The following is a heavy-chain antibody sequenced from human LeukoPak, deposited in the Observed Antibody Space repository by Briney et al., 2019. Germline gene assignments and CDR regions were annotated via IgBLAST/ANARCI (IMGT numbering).Heavy chain of an antibody. J-gene: IGHJ4*02. CDR1: GFTFSDYY. CDR2: ISSSGSTI. V-gene: IGHV3-11*04. CDR3: ARDPTYDSGSPLGY. D-gene: IGHD3-10*01. Sequence: GGSLRLSCAASGFTFSDYYMSWIRQAPGKGLEWVSYISSSGSTIYYADSVKGRFTISRDNAKNSLHLQMNSLRAEDTAIHYCARDPTYDSGSPLGYGGQGTLVAVSS.